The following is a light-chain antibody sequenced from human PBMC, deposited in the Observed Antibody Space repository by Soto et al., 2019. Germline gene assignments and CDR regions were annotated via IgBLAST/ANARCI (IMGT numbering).Light chain of an antibody. V-gene: IGKV1-9*01. Sequence: DIQLTQSPSFLSASVGDRVTITCRASQGISSYLAWYQQKPGKAPKLLIYAPSTLQNGLPSRFSGSASGTDFTRIIPSLQPEDFATYYCQQLNSYPRLTFGGGKKVEIK. CDR3: QQLNSYPRLT. CDR1: QGISSY. J-gene: IGKJ4*01. CDR2: APS.